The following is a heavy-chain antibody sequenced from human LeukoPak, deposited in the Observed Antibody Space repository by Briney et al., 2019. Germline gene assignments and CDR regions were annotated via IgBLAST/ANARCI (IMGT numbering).Heavy chain of an antibody. V-gene: IGHV1-2*06. CDR3: ARSDYGDQAFDY. CDR1: GYTFTGYY. J-gene: IGHJ4*02. CDR2: INPNSGGT. Sequence: ASVKVSCKASGYTFTGYYMHWVRQAPGQGLEWMGRINPNSGGTNYAQKFQGRVTMTRDTSISTAYMELSSLRSEDTAVYYCARSDYGDQAFDYWGQGTLVTVSS. D-gene: IGHD4-17*01.